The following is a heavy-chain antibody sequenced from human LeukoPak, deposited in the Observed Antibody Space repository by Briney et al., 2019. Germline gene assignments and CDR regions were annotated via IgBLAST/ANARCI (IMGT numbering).Heavy chain of an antibody. J-gene: IGHJ4*02. CDR3: AKLDYYDTH. Sequence: GGSLRLSCAASGFTFSSYAMSWVRQAPGKGLEWVSSITSSSISTYYADSVKGRFTISRDNSKNTLYLQMNSLRAEDTAVYFCAKLDYYDTHWGQGTLLSVSS. D-gene: IGHD3-22*01. CDR1: GFTFSSYA. CDR2: ITSSSIST. V-gene: IGHV3-23*01.